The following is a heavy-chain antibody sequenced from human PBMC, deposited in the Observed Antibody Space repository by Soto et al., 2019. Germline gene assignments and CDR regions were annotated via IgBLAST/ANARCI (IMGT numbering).Heavy chain of an antibody. D-gene: IGHD6-13*01. J-gene: IGHJ4*02. V-gene: IGHV5-51*01. CDR1: GYSFTSYW. CDR2: IYPGDSDT. Sequence: VESLKISCKGSGYSFTSYWIGWVRQMPGKGLEWMGIIYPGDSDTRYSPSFQGKDTISADKSISTAYLQWSSLKASDTAMYYCARRQPYSSSWYGEVYFDYWGQGTLVTVSS. CDR3: ARRQPYSSSWYGEVYFDY.